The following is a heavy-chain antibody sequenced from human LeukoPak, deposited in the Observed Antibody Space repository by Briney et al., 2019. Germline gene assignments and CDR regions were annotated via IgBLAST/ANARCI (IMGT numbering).Heavy chain of an antibody. CDR2: ISSSGSTV. CDR1: GFTFSSYE. CDR3: AREGSGWYYFDY. V-gene: IGHV3-48*03. Sequence: GGSLRLSCAASGFTFSSYEMNWVRQAPGKGLEWVSYISSSGSTVYYVDSVKGRFAISRDNAKNSLYLQMNSLRAEDTAVYYCAREGSGWYYFDYWGQGTLVTVSS. J-gene: IGHJ4*02. D-gene: IGHD6-19*01.